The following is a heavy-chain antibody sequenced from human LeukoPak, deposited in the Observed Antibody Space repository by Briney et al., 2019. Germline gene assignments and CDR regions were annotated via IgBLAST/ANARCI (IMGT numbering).Heavy chain of an antibody. Sequence: PSETLSLTCAVSGYSISSGYYWGWIRQPPGKGLEWIGTLYHSGGPFYNPSPKSRVTISVDTSKNQFSLKLSSVTAADTAVYYCAGGPGYCTSSSCNWGTYYYYYYMDVWGKGTTVTVSS. D-gene: IGHD2-2*01. CDR1: GYSISSGYY. V-gene: IGHV4-38-2*01. CDR3: AGGPGYCTSSSCNWGTYYYYYYMDV. J-gene: IGHJ6*03. CDR2: LYHSGGP.